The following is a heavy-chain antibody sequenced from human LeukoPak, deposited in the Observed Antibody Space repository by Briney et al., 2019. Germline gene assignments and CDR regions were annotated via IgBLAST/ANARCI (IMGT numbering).Heavy chain of an antibody. CDR2: INPNSGGT. Sequence: GASVKVSCKASGYTFTGYYMHWVRQAPGQGLEWMGWINPNSGGTNYAQKFQGRVTMTRDTSISTAYMELSRLRSDDTAVYYCARVLAVAGTGGFDYWGQGTLVTVSS. CDR3: ARVLAVAGTGGFDY. D-gene: IGHD6-19*01. CDR1: GYTFTGYY. J-gene: IGHJ4*02. V-gene: IGHV1-2*02.